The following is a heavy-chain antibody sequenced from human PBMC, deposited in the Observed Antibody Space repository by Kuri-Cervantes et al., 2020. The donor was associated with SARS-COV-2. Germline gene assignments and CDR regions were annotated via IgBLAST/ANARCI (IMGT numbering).Heavy chain of an antibody. CDR2: IYPGDSDT. V-gene: IGHV5-51*01. CDR1: GYSSTSYW. J-gene: IGHJ5*02. D-gene: IGHD3-10*01. Sequence: GESLKISCKGSGYSSTSYWIGWVRQMPGKGLEWMGIIYPGDSDTRYSPSFQGQVTISADKSISTAYLQWSSLKASDTAMYYCARLLTWFGELSGWFDPWGQGTLVTVSS. CDR3: ARLLTWFGELSGWFDP.